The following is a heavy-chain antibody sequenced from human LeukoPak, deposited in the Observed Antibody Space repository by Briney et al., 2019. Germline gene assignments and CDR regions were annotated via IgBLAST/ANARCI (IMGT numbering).Heavy chain of an antibody. CDR1: GGSFSGYY. Sequence: PSETLPLTCAVYGGSFSGYYWSWIRQPPGKGLEWIGEINHSGSTNYNPSLKSRVTISVDTSKNQFSLKLNSVTAADTAVYYCARDYDVLTAYPPTQLFDPWGQGTLVTVSS. J-gene: IGHJ5*02. D-gene: IGHD3-9*01. V-gene: IGHV4-34*01. CDR3: ARDYDVLTAYPPTQLFDP. CDR2: INHSGST.